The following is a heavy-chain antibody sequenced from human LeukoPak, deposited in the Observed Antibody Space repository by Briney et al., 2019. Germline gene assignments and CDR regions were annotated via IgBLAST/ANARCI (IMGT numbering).Heavy chain of an antibody. Sequence: ASVKVSCKASGYTFTGYYMHWVRQAPGQGLEWMGWINPNSGGTNYAQKFQGRVTMTRDTSISTAYMELSRLRSDDTAVYYCARGPFTYDSSVGDYFDYWGQGTLVTVSS. CDR1: GYTFTGYY. CDR2: INPNSGGT. CDR3: ARGPFTYDSSVGDYFDY. D-gene: IGHD3-22*01. V-gene: IGHV1-2*02. J-gene: IGHJ4*02.